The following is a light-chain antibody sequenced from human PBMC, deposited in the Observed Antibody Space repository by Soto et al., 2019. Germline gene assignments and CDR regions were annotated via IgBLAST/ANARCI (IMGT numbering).Light chain of an antibody. CDR2: DVS. CDR3: SSYTGGSTRYV. CDR1: SSDIGGYNY. J-gene: IGLJ1*01. V-gene: IGLV2-14*03. Sequence: QSALTQPASVSGSPGQSITISCTGTSSDIGGYNYVSWYQQHPGKAPKLLIYDVSYRPSGVSNRFSGYKSGTTASLTISGLPAEDEADYYCSSYTGGSTRYVFGTGTKLAVL.